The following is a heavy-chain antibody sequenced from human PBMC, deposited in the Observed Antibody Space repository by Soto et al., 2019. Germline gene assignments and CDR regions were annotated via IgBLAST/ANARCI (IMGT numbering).Heavy chain of an antibody. J-gene: IGHJ4*02. CDR3: ARDAGGYSGYDYFDY. Sequence: SETLSLTCTVSGGSISSGGYYWSWIRQHPGKGLEWIGYIYYSGSTYYNPSLKSRVTISVDTSKNQFSLKLSSVTAADTAVYYCARDAGGYSGYDYFDYWGQGTLVTVSS. D-gene: IGHD5-12*01. V-gene: IGHV4-31*03. CDR1: GGSISSGGYY. CDR2: IYYSGST.